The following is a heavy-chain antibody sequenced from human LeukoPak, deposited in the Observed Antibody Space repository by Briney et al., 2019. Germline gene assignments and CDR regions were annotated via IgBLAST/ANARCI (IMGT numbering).Heavy chain of an antibody. V-gene: IGHV1-24*01. CDR1: GYTLSELS. D-gene: IGHD3-9*01. CDR2: FDPEDGET. CDR3: VTDPNLDWKNYAFDY. J-gene: IGHJ4*02. Sequence: ASVKVSCKVSGYTLSELSMHWVRQAPGKGLEWMGGFDPEDGETIYAQKFQGRVTMTEDTSTDTAYMELSSLRSEDTAVYYCVTDPNLDWKNYAFDYWGQGTLVTVSS.